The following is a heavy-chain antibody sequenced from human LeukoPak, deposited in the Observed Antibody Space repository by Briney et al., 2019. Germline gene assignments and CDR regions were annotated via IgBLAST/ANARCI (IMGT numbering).Heavy chain of an antibody. CDR2: MSFDVNNK. CDR1: GFTSSSYA. J-gene: IGHJ4*02. Sequence: PGGSLRLSCATSGFTSSSYAFHWVRQAPGKGLEWVATMSFDVNNKYYADSVRGRFTISRDNSKNTLYLQMNSLRAEDTAVYSCARGYCTSSSCYNDYWGQGTLVTVSS. D-gene: IGHD2-2*02. CDR3: ARGYCTSSSCYNDY. V-gene: IGHV3-30*04.